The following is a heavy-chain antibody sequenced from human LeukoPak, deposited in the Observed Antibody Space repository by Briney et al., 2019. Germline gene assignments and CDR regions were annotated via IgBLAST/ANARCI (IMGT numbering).Heavy chain of an antibody. CDR1: GFTFSDYG. D-gene: IGHD3-10*01. Sequence: GGTLRLSCVASGFTFSDYGMNWVRQAPGKGLEWVSGISGSDGNTYYADSVKGRFTISRDNSKNTLYLQMDSLRAEDTAVYYCAKDGVYASGTYAPLGYWGQGTLVTVSS. CDR2: ISGSDGNT. CDR3: AKDGVYASGTYAPLGY. J-gene: IGHJ4*02. V-gene: IGHV3-23*01.